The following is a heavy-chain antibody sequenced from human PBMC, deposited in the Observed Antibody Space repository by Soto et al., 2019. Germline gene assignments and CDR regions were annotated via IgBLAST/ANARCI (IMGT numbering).Heavy chain of an antibody. CDR2: IYYSGST. V-gene: IGHV4-39*01. Sequence: SETLSLTCTVSGGSISSDIYYWGWIRQPPGKGLEWIGNIYYSGSTYYNPSLKSRVTISVDTSKNQFSLKLSSVTAADTAVYYCARLPTAAMVADYWGQGTLVTVSS. D-gene: IGHD5-18*01. CDR3: ARLPTAAMVADY. J-gene: IGHJ4*02. CDR1: GGSISSDIYY.